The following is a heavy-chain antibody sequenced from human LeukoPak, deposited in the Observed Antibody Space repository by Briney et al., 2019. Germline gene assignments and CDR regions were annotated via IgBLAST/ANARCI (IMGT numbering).Heavy chain of an antibody. V-gene: IGHV4-59*08. J-gene: IGHJ5*02. CDR1: GGFITNYY. Sequence: SETLSLTCTVSGGFITNYYWDGIGQPPGMGLDWVGYIHSTGATSYNPSLKSRVTMSIDTSKKQFSLKVTSVTAADTAVYYCAGHGYDDDDLSLTWGQGTLVTVSS. CDR2: IHSTGAT. D-gene: IGHD3-16*01. CDR3: AGHGYDDDDLSLT.